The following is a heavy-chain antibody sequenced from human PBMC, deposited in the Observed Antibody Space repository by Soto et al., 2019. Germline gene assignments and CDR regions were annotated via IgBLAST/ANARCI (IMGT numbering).Heavy chain of an antibody. Sequence: QVQLVQSGAEVKKPGSSVKVSCKASGGTFSSYAISWVRQAPGQGLEWMGGIIPIFGTANYAQKFQGRVTITADKSTSTAYMELSSLRSEDTAVYYCAREAAGGSYYPQYYSDYWGQGTLVTVSS. J-gene: IGHJ4*02. CDR3: AREAAGGSYYPQYYSDY. CDR2: IIPIFGTA. V-gene: IGHV1-69*06. D-gene: IGHD1-26*01. CDR1: GGTFSSYA.